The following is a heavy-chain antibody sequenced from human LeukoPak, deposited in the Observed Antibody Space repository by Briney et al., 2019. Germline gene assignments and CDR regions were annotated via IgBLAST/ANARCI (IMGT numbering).Heavy chain of an antibody. J-gene: IGHJ4*02. D-gene: IGHD2-2*01. CDR1: GFTFSSYA. CDR3: ARDVSYQLMLYPDS. Sequence: GGSLRLSCAASGFTFSSYAMHWVRQAPVKGPEWVAIISSDGSSEYYVDSVKGRFTISRDNSKNTLHLQMNSLRVEDTGVYYCARDVSYQLMLYPDSWGQGTLVTVSS. V-gene: IGHV3-30-3*01. CDR2: ISSDGSSE.